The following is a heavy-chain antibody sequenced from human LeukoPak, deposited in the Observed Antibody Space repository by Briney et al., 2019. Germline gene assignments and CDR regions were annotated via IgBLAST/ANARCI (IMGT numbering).Heavy chain of an antibody. V-gene: IGHV3-23*01. CDR3: AKRGIVIRAVIIVGFHKEAYYFDY. D-gene: IGHD3-10*01. CDR2: ISDSGGST. Sequence: GGSLRLSCAVSGITLSNYGMNWVRQAPGKGLEWVAGISDSGGSTNYADSVKGRFTISRDNPKNTLYLQMNSLRAEDTAVYFCAKRGIVIRAVIIVGFHKEAYYFDYWGQGALVTVSS. CDR1: GITLSNYG. J-gene: IGHJ4*02.